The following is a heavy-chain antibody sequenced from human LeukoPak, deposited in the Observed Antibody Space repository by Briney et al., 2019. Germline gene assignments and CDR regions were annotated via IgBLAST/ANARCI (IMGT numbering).Heavy chain of an antibody. CDR2: ISGSGGST. CDR1: GFTFSSYA. J-gene: IGHJ5*02. D-gene: IGHD3-22*01. V-gene: IGHV3-23*01. CDR3: AKIGAQTDRYYYDSSGYFT. Sequence: GGSLRLSCAASGFTFSSYAMSWVRQAPGKGLEWVSAISGSGGSTYYADSVKGRFTISRDNSKNTLYLQMNSLRAEDTAVYYCAKIGAQTDRYYYDSSGYFTWGQGTLVTVSS.